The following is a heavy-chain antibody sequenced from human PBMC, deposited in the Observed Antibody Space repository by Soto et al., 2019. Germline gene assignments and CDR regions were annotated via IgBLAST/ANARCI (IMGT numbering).Heavy chain of an antibody. J-gene: IGHJ6*02. CDR3: ARQPYGIYYYSGMDV. CDR2: IYYSGST. V-gene: IGHV4-31*03. D-gene: IGHD4-17*01. CDR1: GGSISSGGYY. Sequence: QVQLQESGPGLVKPSQTLSLTCTVSGGSISSGGYYWSWIRQHPGKGLEWIGYIYYSGSTYHNPSLQSRLTISVDTSKNQCSRRLSSVTAAETAVYYCARQPYGIYYYSGMDVWGQGTTVTVSS.